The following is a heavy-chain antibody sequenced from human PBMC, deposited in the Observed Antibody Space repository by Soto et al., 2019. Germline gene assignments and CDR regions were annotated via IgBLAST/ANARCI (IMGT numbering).Heavy chain of an antibody. Sequence: QVQLQESGPGLVKPSETLSLTCTVSGGSISSYYWSWIRQPPGKGLEWIGYIYYSGSTNYNPSLXSXAXIXXATSKTQFSLRLSSVTAADTAVYYCARRYGGTFDYWGQGTLVTVSS. CDR3: ARRYGGTFDY. J-gene: IGHJ4*02. CDR2: IYYSGST. CDR1: GGSISSYY. V-gene: IGHV4-59*08. D-gene: IGHD2-15*01.